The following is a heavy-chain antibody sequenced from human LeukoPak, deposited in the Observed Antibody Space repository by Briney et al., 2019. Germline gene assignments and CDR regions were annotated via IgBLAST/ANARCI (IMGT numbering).Heavy chain of an antibody. V-gene: IGHV4-59*01. D-gene: IGHD1-26*01. Sequence: SETLSLTCTVSGGSISSYYWSWIRQPPGKGLEWIGYIYYSGSTNYNPSLKSRVTISVDTSKNQFSLKLSSVTAADTAVYYCAREVGVNWFDPWGQGTLVTVSS. CDR2: IYYSGST. CDR3: AREVGVNWFDP. J-gene: IGHJ5*02. CDR1: GGSISSYY.